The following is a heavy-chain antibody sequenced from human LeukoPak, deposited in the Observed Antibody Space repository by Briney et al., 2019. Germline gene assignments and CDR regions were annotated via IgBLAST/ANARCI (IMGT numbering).Heavy chain of an antibody. J-gene: IGHJ4*02. V-gene: IGHV2-70*11. CDR1: GFSLSTSEIC. CDR3: TRGSGSYTPFDY. D-gene: IGHD3-10*01. Sequence: SGPALVKPTQTLTLTCTFSGFSLSTSEICVSWIRQPPGKALEWLARIDWDDDKYYSRSLKTRLTISKDTPKNQVVLTMTNMDPVDTATYYCTRGSGSYTPFDYWGQGTLVTVSS. CDR2: IDWDDDK.